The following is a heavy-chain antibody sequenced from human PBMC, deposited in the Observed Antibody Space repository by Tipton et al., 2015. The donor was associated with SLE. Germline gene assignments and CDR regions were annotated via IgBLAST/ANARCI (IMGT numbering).Heavy chain of an antibody. CDR1: GGSISSHY. CDR2: INSDGSST. V-gene: IGHV3-74*01. Sequence: GLVKPSETLSLTCTVSGGSISSHYWSWVRQAPGKGLVWVSRINSDGSSTSYADSVKGRFTISRDNSKNTLYLQMNSLRAEDTAVYYCAKGQGLRFQYGMDVWGQGTTVTVSS. CDR3: AKGQGLRFQYGMDV. D-gene: IGHD3-3*01. J-gene: IGHJ6*02.